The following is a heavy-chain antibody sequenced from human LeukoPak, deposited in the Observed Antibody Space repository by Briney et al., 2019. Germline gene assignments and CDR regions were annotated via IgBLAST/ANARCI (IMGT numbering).Heavy chain of an antibody. CDR2: ISSSSSTI. D-gene: IGHD3-22*01. CDR1: GFTSSSYS. Sequence: QPGGSLRLSCAASGFTSSSYSMNWVRQAPGKGLEWVSYISSSSSTIYYADSVKGRFTISRDNAKNSLYLQMNSLRAEDTAVYYCARDQPGGYYDSSGYLWYAFDIWGQGTMVTVSS. V-gene: IGHV3-48*01. CDR3: ARDQPGGYYDSSGYLWYAFDI. J-gene: IGHJ3*02.